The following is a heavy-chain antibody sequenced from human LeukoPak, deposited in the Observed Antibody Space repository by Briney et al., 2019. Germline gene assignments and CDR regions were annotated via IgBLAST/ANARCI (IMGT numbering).Heavy chain of an antibody. J-gene: IGHJ6*03. CDR3: ATMVSHPYYYYYMDV. V-gene: IGHV1-69*13. CDR1: GGTFSSYA. Sequence: SVKVSCKASGGTFSSYAISWVRQAPGQGLEWMGGIIPIFGTANYAQKFQGRVTITADESTSTAYMELSSLRSEDTAVYYCATMVSHPYYYYYMDVWGKGTTVTISS. CDR2: IIPIFGTA. D-gene: IGHD3-10*01.